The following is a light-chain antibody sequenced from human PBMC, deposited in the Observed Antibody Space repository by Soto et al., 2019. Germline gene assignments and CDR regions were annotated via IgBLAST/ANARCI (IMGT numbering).Light chain of an antibody. J-gene: IGKJ4*01. V-gene: IGKV1D-8*01. CDR1: QGIISY. CDR3: QQYYSFPLT. CDR2: AAS. Sequence: VIWMTQSPSLLAASTGDRVTISCRMSQGIISYLAWYQQKPGKAPELLIYAASTLQSVVPSRFSGSGSGTDFTLTISCLQSEDFATYYCQQYYSFPLTFGGGTKVEIK.